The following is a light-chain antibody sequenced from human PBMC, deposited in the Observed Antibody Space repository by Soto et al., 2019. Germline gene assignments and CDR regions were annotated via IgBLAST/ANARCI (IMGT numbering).Light chain of an antibody. V-gene: IGKV1-12*01. CDR2: ATS. Sequence: DIQMTPSPSSVSASVGDRVTITCRASQDIGDWLAWYQQKPGKAPNLLIYATSTLKSGVPSRFSVRDSETEFSLIISSLQPEDFATYDGQQADISQLTFGGGTRVVI. CDR1: QDIGDW. CDR3: QQADISQLT. J-gene: IGKJ4*01.